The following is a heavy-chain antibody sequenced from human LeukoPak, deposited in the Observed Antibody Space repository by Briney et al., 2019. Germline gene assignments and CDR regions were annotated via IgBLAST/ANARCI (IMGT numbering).Heavy chain of an antibody. CDR3: AGTPIRWDSYGYIE. CDR1: RFTFNRYW. Sequence: PGGSLRLSCAASRFTFNRYWMNWVRQAPGKGLEWVANIRHDGRETYYADSVKDRFIISRDNAKNSLYLQMHSLRVEDTALYYCAGTPIRWDSYGYIEWGRGTLVTVSS. D-gene: IGHD5-18*01. CDR2: IRHDGRET. V-gene: IGHV3-7*03. J-gene: IGHJ4*02.